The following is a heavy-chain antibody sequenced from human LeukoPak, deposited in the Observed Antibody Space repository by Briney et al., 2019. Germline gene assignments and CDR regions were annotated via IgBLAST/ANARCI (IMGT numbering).Heavy chain of an antibody. Sequence: SVKVSCKASGFTFTSSAMQWVRQARGQRLEWMGWIIVGSGNTNYAQKFQERVTITRDMSTSTAYMELSSLRSEDTAVYYCAADAVLNYYYYGMDVWGQGTTVTVSS. J-gene: IGHJ6*02. CDR3: AADAVLNYYYYGMDV. D-gene: IGHD2-8*02. CDR1: GFTFTSSA. CDR2: IIVGSGNT. V-gene: IGHV1-58*02.